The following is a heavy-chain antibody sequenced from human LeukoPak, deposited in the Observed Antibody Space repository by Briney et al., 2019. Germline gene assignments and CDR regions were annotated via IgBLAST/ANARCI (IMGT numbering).Heavy chain of an antibody. CDR2: IYYRGNT. V-gene: IGHV4-59*08. CDR3: ASPRGFSYGYFDN. D-gene: IGHD5-18*01. Sequence: PSETLSLTCTVSGGSISSFYWSWIRQPPGKGLEWIGYIYYRGNTQYNPSLKSRVTISADTSKNQFSLTLGSVSATDTAVYYCASPRGFSYGYFDNWGQGTLVTVSS. J-gene: IGHJ4*02. CDR1: GGSISSFY.